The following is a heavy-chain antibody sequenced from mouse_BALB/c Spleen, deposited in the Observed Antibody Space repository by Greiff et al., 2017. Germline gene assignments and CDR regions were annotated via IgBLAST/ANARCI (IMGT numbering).Heavy chain of an antibody. Sequence: EVMLVESGGGLVKPGGSLKLSCAASGFTFSDYYMYWVRQTPEKRLEWVATISDGGSYTYYPDSVKGRFTIYRDNAKNNLYLQMSSLRSEDTAMYYCARSGGDYYGPYYAMDYWGQGTSVTVSS. CDR3: ARSGGDYYGPYYAMDY. D-gene: IGHD1-2*01. CDR2: ISDGGSYT. V-gene: IGHV5-4*02. J-gene: IGHJ4*01. CDR1: GFTFSDYY.